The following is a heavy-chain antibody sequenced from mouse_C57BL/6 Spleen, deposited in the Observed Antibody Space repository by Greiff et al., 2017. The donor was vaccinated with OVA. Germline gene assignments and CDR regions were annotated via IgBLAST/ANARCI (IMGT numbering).Heavy chain of an antibody. Sequence: SGAELVMPGASVKLSCKASGYTFTSYWMHWVKQRPGQGLEWIGEIDPSDSYTNYNQKFKGKSTLTVDKSSSTAYMQLSSLTSEDSAVYYCARSGTGDYWGQGTTLTVSS. D-gene: IGHD3-1*01. J-gene: IGHJ2*01. V-gene: IGHV1-69*01. CDR3: ARSGTGDY. CDR1: GYTFTSYW. CDR2: IDPSDSYT.